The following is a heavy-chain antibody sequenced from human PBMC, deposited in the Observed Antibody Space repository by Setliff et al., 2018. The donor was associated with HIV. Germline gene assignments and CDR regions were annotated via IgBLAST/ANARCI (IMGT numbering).Heavy chain of an antibody. Sequence: PSETLSLTCDVSGFSISSRYYWGWIRQSPGKGLEWIGNIYHTGSSYYNPSLNDRATISLDTSKNQFSLKLSSVTAADTAVYYCARRSITIFGAPGAFDIWGQGTMVTVSS. CDR1: GFSISSRYY. V-gene: IGHV4-38-2*01. CDR2: IYHTGSS. CDR3: ARRSITIFGAPGAFDI. D-gene: IGHD3-3*01. J-gene: IGHJ3*02.